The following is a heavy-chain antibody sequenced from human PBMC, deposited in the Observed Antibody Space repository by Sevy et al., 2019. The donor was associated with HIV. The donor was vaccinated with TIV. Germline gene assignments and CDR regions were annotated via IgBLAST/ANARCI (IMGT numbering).Heavy chain of an antibody. D-gene: IGHD3-22*01. J-gene: IGHJ4*02. CDR2: VSGSGGST. V-gene: IGHV3-23*01. Sequence: GGSLRLSCEVSGFTFRSYAMNWVRQAPWKGLEWVSGVSGSGGSTYYANSVKGRFTISRDNSRNTLYLQIDSLRAEDTAIYYCAKDLAYDNTYLDYWGQGTLVTVSS. CDR1: GFTFRSYA. CDR3: AKDLAYDNTYLDY.